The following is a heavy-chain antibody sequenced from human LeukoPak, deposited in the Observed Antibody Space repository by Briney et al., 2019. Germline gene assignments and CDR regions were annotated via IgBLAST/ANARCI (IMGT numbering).Heavy chain of an antibody. J-gene: IGHJ4*02. Sequence: TGRSLRLSCAASGFTFSSYGMHWVRQAPGKGLEWVAVIWYDGSNKYYADSVKGRFTISRDNSKNTLYLQMNSLRAEYTAVYYCAKALAGTGLGYWGQGSLVTVSS. CDR3: AKALAGTGLGY. CDR1: GFTFSSYG. D-gene: IGHD6-13*01. CDR2: IWYDGSNK. V-gene: IGHV3-33*06.